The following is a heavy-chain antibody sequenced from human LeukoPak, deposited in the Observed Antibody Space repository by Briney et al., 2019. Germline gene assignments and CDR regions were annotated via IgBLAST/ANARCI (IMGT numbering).Heavy chain of an antibody. V-gene: IGHV4-39*01. Sequence: SETLSLTCTVSGGSISSSSYYWGWIRQPPGKGLEWIGSIYYSGSTYYNPSLKSRVTISVDTSKNQFSLKLSSVTAADTAVYYCGSKFPVAARSGYYGMDVWGQGTTVTVSS. CDR2: IYYSGST. CDR1: GGSISSSSYY. CDR3: GSKFPVAARSGYYGMDV. D-gene: IGHD6-19*01. J-gene: IGHJ6*02.